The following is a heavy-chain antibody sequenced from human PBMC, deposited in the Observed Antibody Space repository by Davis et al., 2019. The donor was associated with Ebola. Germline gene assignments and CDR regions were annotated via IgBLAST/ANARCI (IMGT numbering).Heavy chain of an antibody. Sequence: GESLKISCSASGFTFSSYWMHWVRQAPGKGLVWVSRISSDGSSTSYADSVRGRFTISRDNAKNTLYLQMNSLGADDTAVYYCAGGLKYWGQGTLVTVSS. J-gene: IGHJ4*02. CDR1: GFTFSSYW. V-gene: IGHV3-74*01. D-gene: IGHD6-25*01. CDR3: AGGLKY. CDR2: ISSDGSST.